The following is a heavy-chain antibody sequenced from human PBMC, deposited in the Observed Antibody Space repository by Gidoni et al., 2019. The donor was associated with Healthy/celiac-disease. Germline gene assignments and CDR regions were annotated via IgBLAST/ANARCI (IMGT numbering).Heavy chain of an antibody. CDR1: VFTFSSYA. D-gene: IGHD4-4*01. V-gene: IGHV3-30-3*01. J-gene: IGHJ4*02. Sequence: QVQLVESGGGVVQPGRSLRLSCAASVFTFSSYAMHWVRQAPGKGLEWVAVISYDGSNKYYADSVKGRFTISRDNSKNTLYLQMNSLRAEDTAVYYCARGGFPYSNYEGGEDYFDYWGQGTLVTVSS. CDR2: ISYDGSNK. CDR3: ARGGFPYSNYEGGEDYFDY.